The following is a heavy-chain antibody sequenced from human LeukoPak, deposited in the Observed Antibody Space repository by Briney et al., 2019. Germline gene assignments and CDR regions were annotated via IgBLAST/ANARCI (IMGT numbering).Heavy chain of an antibody. CDR1: GYTFTSYG. CDR2: ISAYNGNT. D-gene: IGHD6-19*01. Sequence: ASVKVSCKASGYTFTSYGISWVRQAPGQGLEWMGWISAYNGNTNYAQKLQGRVTMTTDTSTSTAYMELRSLRSDDTAVYYCARDRWQWLVCWYYFDYWGQGTLVTVSS. J-gene: IGHJ4*02. V-gene: IGHV1-18*01. CDR3: ARDRWQWLVCWYYFDY.